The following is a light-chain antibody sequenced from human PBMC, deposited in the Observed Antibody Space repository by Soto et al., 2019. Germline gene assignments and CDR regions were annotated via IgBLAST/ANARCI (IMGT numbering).Light chain of an antibody. CDR1: SSDVGSYNR. J-gene: IGLJ1*01. Sequence: QSAVTQPPSVSGSPGQSVTFSCTGTSSDVGSYNRVSWYQQSPGTAPKLMIYEVSNRPSGVPDRFSGSKSGNTASLTISGLQAEDEADYYCSSYTSSSTYVFGTGTKVNVL. CDR3: SSYTSSSTYV. V-gene: IGLV2-18*02. CDR2: EVS.